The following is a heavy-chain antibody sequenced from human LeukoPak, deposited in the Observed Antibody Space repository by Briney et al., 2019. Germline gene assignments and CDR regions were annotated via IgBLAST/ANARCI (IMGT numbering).Heavy chain of an antibody. Sequence: PGGSLRLSCAASGFTFSHYAMSWVRQAPGKGLEWVSAISGGGSSTYYADSVKGRFTISRDNSKSSLYLQMSSLRAEDSAVYYCATTPFYSASFDLWGRGPLVTVSS. V-gene: IGHV3-23*01. D-gene: IGHD2-15*01. CDR2: ISGGGSST. J-gene: IGHJ2*01. CDR3: ATTPFYSASFDL. CDR1: GFTFSHYA.